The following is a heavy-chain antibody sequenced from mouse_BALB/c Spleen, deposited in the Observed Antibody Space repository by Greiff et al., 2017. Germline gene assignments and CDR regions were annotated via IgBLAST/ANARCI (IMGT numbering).Heavy chain of an antibody. V-gene: IGHV1-5*01. CDR2: IYPGNSDT. CDR1: GYTFTSYW. Sequence: EVQLQQSGTVLARPGASVKMSCKASGYTFTSYWMHWVKQRPGQGLEWIGAIYPGNSDTSYNQKFKGKAKLTAVTSTSTAYMELSSLTNEDSAVYYCTRRITTAYYAMDYWGQGTSVTVSS. CDR3: TRRITTAYYAMDY. D-gene: IGHD1-2*01. J-gene: IGHJ4*01.